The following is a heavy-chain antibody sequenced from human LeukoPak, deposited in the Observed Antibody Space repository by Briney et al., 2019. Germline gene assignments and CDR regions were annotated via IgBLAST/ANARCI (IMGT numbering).Heavy chain of an antibody. CDR2: IIPILGIA. CDR1: GGTFSSYA. D-gene: IGHD6-19*01. CDR3: AMGPYSSGWYDYYYYGMDV. V-gene: IGHV1-69*04. Sequence: ASVKVSCKASGGTFSSYAISWVRQAPGQGLEWMGRIIPILGIANYAQKFQGRVTITADKSTSTAYMELSSLRSEDTAVYYCAMGPYSSGWYDYYYYGMDVWGQGTTVTVSS. J-gene: IGHJ6*02.